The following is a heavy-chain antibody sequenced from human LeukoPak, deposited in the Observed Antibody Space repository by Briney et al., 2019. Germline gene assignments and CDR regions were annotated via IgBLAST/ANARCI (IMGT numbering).Heavy chain of an antibody. CDR1: GIIFSSYS. V-gene: IGHV3-48*01. Sequence: PGGSLRLSCAASGIIFSSYSMNWVRQAPGKGLEWVSYISSSSSTIYYADSVKGRFTISRDNAKNSLYLQMNSLRAEDTAVYYCARTPTYYYGSGSSQDAYYFDYWGQGTLVTVSS. CDR2: ISSSSSTI. CDR3: ARTPTYYYGSGSSQDAYYFDY. J-gene: IGHJ4*02. D-gene: IGHD3-10*01.